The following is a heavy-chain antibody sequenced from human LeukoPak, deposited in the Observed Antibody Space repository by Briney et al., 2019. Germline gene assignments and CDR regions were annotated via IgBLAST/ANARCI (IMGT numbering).Heavy chain of an antibody. CDR1: GFTFSTYW. CDR3: ARDFRNAGDY. D-gene: IGHD1-14*01. Sequence: GGSLLLSCAASGFTFSTYWMNWVRRAPGKGLEWVANINQDGREKYYVDSVKGRFTISRDNARNSLYLQMNSLRAEDTAVYYCARDFRNAGDYWGQGTLVTVSS. CDR2: INQDGREK. V-gene: IGHV3-7*01. J-gene: IGHJ4*02.